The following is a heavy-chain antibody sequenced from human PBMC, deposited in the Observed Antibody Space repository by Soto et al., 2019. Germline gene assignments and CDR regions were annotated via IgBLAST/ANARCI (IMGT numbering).Heavy chain of an antibody. Sequence: QVQLQESGPGLVKPSQTLSLTCSVSGGSINSGDYYWSWIHQYPGKGLEYIGYMYYSGSTYYNPSLKSRVTISVDTSKNQFSLKLTSVTAADTAVYYCAREIITTRGFDPWGQGTLVTVSS. J-gene: IGHJ5*02. CDR1: GGSINSGDYY. CDR3: AREIITTRGFDP. D-gene: IGHD3-10*01. V-gene: IGHV4-31*03. CDR2: MYYSGST.